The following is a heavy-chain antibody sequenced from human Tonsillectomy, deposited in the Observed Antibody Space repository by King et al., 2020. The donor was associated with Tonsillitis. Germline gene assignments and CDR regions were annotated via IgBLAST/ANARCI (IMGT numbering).Heavy chain of an antibody. CDR1: GFTFSSHG. CDR3: ARRGRGGLQVDY. Sequence: VQLVESGGGVVQPGRSLRLSCAASGFTFSSHGMHWVRQAPGKGLEWVAVISYDGSTKYYADSVKGRFTVSRDNSKNTLFLQMKSLRNEDTAVDYCARRGRGGLQVDYWGQGTLVTVSA. J-gene: IGHJ4*02. D-gene: IGHD3-10*01. V-gene: IGHV3-30*03. CDR2: ISYDGSTK.